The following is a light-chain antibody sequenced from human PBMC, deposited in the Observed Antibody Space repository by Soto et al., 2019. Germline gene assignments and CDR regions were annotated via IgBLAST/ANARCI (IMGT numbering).Light chain of an antibody. CDR2: GVS. J-gene: IGLJ3*02. Sequence: QSVLTQPASVSGSPGQSINISCNGTSSDVGGYNDVSWYQQHPGRAPKLMIYGVSNRPSGVSNRFSGSKSGNTASLTSSGLQAEDEADYYCTSYTSSSTLRVFGGGSKVTVL. V-gene: IGLV2-14*01. CDR1: SSDVGGYND. CDR3: TSYTSSSTLRV.